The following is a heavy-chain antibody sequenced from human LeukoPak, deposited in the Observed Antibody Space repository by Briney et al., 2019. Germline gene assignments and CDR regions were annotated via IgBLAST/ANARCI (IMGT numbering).Heavy chain of an antibody. CDR1: GFSLSNYC. J-gene: IGHJ4*02. Sequence: GGSLRLSCAASGFSLSNYCMHWVRQAPGKGLMWVSQISPDGSQTFYADSVKGRFTISRDNAKNTLFLQMDSLRAEDTALYYCVRSLRSADFWGQGTLVTVSS. CDR3: VRSLRSADF. CDR2: ISPDGSQT. V-gene: IGHV3-74*01.